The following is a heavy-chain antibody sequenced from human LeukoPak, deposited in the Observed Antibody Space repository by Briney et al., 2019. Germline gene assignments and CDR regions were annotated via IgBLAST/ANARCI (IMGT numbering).Heavy chain of an antibody. D-gene: IGHD3-22*01. J-gene: IGHJ4*02. CDR3: ARRPYPYYYDSSGYYYFDY. CDR2: INHSGST. Sequence: SETLSLTCAVYGGSFGGYYWSWIRQPPGKGLEWIGEINHSGSTNYNPSLKSRVTISVDTSKNQFSLKLSSVTAADTAVYYCARRPYPYYYDSSGYYYFDYWGQGTLVTVSS. CDR1: GGSFGGYY. V-gene: IGHV4-34*01.